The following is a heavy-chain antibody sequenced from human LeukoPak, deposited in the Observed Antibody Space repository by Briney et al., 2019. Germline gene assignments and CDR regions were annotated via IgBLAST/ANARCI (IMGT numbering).Heavy chain of an antibody. CDR2: IYYSGST. CDR1: GGSISSYY. J-gene: IGHJ4*02. V-gene: IGHV4-59*01. CDR3: ARAPRGSGYYPFDY. Sequence: SETLSLTCTVSGGSISSYYWSWIRQPPGKGREGVGYIYYSGSTNYNPSLKSRVTISVDTSKNQFSLKLSSVTAADTAVYYCARAPRGSGYYPFDYWGQGTLVTVSS. D-gene: IGHD3-3*01.